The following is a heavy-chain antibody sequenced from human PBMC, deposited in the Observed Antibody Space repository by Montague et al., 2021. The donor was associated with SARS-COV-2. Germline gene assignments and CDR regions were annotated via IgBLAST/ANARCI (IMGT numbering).Heavy chain of an antibody. D-gene: IGHD5-18*01. CDR1: GDSVGSNSAA. J-gene: IGHJ4*02. CDR3: ARGFNTAIVKFDY. Sequence: CAISGDSVGSNSAAWNWNRQSPSRGPEWSGRTYYRSKWNNDYAVSVKSRITINPDTSKNQFSLQLNSVTPEDTAVYYCARGFNTAIVKFDYWGQGTLVTVSS. V-gene: IGHV6-1*01. CDR2: TYYRSKWNN.